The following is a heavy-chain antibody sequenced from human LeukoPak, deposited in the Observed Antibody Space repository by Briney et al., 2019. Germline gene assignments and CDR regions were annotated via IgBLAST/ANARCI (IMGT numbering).Heavy chain of an antibody. V-gene: IGHV1-8*03. CDR2: MNPKSGDT. CDR3: ARGQYMDV. CDR1: GYIFIDYE. J-gene: IGHJ6*03. Sequence: GASVKVSCKASGYIFIDYEIKWVRQATGQGLEWMGWMNPKSGDTGYEQKFQGRVTITRDSSISTVYMELSSLRSEDTALYYCARGQYMDVWGKGTTVTVSS.